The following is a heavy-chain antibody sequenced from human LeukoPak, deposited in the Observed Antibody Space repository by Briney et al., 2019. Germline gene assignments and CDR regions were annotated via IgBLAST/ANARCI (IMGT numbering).Heavy chain of an antibody. CDR1: GFTVSSNY. Sequence: GGSLRLSCAASGFTVSSNYMSWVRQAPGKGLERVPVIYSGGSTYYADSVKGRFTISRDNSKNTLYLQMNSLRAEDTAVYYCAKASVTIRAFDIWGQGTMVTVSS. CDR3: AKASVTIRAFDI. J-gene: IGHJ3*02. V-gene: IGHV3-66*01. D-gene: IGHD4-17*01. CDR2: IYSGGST.